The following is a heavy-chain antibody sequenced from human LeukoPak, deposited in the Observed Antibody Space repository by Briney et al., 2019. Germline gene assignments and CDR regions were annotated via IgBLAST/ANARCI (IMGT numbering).Heavy chain of an antibody. CDR3: ALYCSSTSCFSY. CDR2: ISSSGSTI. V-gene: IGHV3-11*01. CDR1: GFTFSDYY. J-gene: IGHJ4*02. Sequence: GGSLRLSCAASGFTFSDYYMSWIRQAPGKGLEWVSYISSSGSTIYYADSVKGRFTISRDNSKNTLYLQMNSLRAEDTAVYYCALYCSSTSCFSYWGQGTLVTVSS. D-gene: IGHD2-2*01.